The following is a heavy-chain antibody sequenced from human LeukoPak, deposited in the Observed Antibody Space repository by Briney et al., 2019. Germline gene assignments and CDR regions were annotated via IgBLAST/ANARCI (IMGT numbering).Heavy chain of an antibody. CDR3: ARDFPRGAFDI. CDR1: GFTFSNYS. D-gene: IGHD3-16*01. Sequence: GGSLRLSRAASGFTFSNYSMNWVRQAPGKGLESVSSISSSSSYIYYADSVKGRFTISRDNAKNSLYLQMNSLRAEDTAVYYCARDFPRGAFDIWGQGTMVTVSS. V-gene: IGHV3-21*01. J-gene: IGHJ3*02. CDR2: ISSSSSYI.